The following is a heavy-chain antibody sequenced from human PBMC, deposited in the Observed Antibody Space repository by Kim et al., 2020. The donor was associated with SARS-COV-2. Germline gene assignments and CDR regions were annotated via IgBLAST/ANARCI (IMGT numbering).Heavy chain of an antibody. V-gene: IGHV3-9*01. CDR3: ARNSGWSTGHFDF. D-gene: IGHD6-19*01. J-gene: IGHJ4*02. Sequence: YADSGKGRFTISRDNAKKSLYLQMHSLRPEDTALYYCARNSGWSTGHFDFWGQGTLVIVAS.